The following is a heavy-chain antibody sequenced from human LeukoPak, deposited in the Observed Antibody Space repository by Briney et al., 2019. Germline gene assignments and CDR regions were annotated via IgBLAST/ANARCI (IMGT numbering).Heavy chain of an antibody. CDR3: TEERDRDGYFRY. D-gene: IGHD2-8*01. CDR2: ISYDGSSK. V-gene: IGHV3-30-3*02. CDR1: GFTFSNSA. Sequence: PGGSLRLSCAASGFTFSNSAMHWARQAPGKGLEWMTFISYDGSSKYYADAAKGRFTISRDNSKNTLYLEMSSPGLQDTAVYYCTEERDRDGYFRYWGQGTLVTVSS. J-gene: IGHJ4*02.